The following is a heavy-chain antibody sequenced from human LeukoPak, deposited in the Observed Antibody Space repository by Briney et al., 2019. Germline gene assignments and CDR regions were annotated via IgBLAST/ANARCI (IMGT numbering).Heavy chain of an antibody. CDR1: GFTFSGYW. CDR3: ASGRSMGY. J-gene: IGHJ4*02. D-gene: IGHD1-26*01. CDR2: IKQDGSEK. V-gene: IGHV3-7*01. Sequence: GGSLRLSCAASGFTFSGYWMSWVRQAPGKGLEWVANIKQDGSEKYYVDSVKGRFTISRDNAKNSLYLQMNSLRAEDTAVYYCASGRSMGYWGQGTLVTVSS.